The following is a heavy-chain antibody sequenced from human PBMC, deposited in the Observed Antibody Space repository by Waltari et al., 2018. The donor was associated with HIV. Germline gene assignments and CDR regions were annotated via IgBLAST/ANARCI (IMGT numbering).Heavy chain of an antibody. CDR3: ARDYSGTYADFDY. CDR2: ISSSGSTI. D-gene: IGHD1-26*01. Sequence: EVQLVESGGGLVQPGGSLRLPCAACVFTVRGFSMDWVRQAPGKGLEWVSYISSSGSTIYYADSVRGRFTISRDNAKNSLYLQLNSLRAEDTAVYYCARDYSGTYADFDYWGQGTLVTVSS. V-gene: IGHV3-48*01. CDR1: VFTVRGFS. J-gene: IGHJ4*02.